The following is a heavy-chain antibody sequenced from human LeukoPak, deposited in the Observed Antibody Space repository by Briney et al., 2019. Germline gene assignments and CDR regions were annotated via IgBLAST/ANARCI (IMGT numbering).Heavy chain of an antibody. Sequence: GRSLRLSCAASGFTFSSYGMHWVRQAPGKGLERVAVIWYDGSNKYYADSVKGRFTISRDNSKNTLYLQMNSLRAEDTAVYYCARDPTDYYGSGSYILIFDYWGQGTLVTVSS. CDR3: ARDPTDYYGSGSYILIFDY. J-gene: IGHJ4*02. CDR2: IWYDGSNK. CDR1: GFTFSSYG. V-gene: IGHV3-33*01. D-gene: IGHD3-10*01.